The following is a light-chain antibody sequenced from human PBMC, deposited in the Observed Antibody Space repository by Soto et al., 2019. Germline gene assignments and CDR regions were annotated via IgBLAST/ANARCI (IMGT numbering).Light chain of an antibody. Sequence: IPMTQSPSTLSASVGDRVTITCRASQSLSFWLAWYQQKPGQAPKLLVQKASSLESGVPSRFSGSGSGTEFTLTISSLQPDDFATYFCQQYISYPLTFGGGTRLEIK. CDR2: KAS. J-gene: IGKJ5*01. CDR3: QQYISYPLT. CDR1: QSLSFW. V-gene: IGKV1-5*03.